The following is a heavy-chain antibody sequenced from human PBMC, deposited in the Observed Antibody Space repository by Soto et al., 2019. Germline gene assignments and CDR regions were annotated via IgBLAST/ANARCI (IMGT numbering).Heavy chain of an antibody. V-gene: IGHV3-33*01. CDR3: GRWFCRACSCYSVGGFDM. Sequence: GSLRLSCAASGSTFSIYGMHWVRQAPGKGLDCVALVWFDGSDKYSSDSVTGRFTISRDNSKNTLYLQMNSLRAEDTAVYYCGRWFCRACSCYSVGGFDMWGQGTMVTVSS. J-gene: IGHJ3*02. CDR2: VWFDGSDK. D-gene: IGHD2-15*01. CDR1: GSTFSIYG.